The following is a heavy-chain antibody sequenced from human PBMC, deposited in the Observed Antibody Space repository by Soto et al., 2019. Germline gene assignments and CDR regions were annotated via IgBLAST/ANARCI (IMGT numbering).Heavy chain of an antibody. J-gene: IGHJ4*02. CDR1: GFTFSKYA. V-gene: IGHV3-30-3*01. CDR3: ARTGYDRSGYFVEYYFDY. D-gene: IGHD3-22*01. Sequence: HPGGSLRLSCAASGFTFSKYAMHWVRQARGTRLEWVAVISNDGSNPYYADSVKGRFTISRDNSKNTLYLQMNSLREEDTAVYYCARTGYDRSGYFVEYYFDYWGQGTLVTVSS. CDR2: ISNDGSNP.